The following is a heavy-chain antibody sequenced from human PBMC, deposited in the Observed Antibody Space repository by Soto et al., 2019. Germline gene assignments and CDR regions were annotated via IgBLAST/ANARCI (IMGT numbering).Heavy chain of an antibody. CDR2: FDPEDGET. Sequence: RASVKVSCKVSGYTLTELSMHWVRQAPGKGLEWMGGFDPEDGETIYAQKFQGRVTMTEDTSTDTAYMELSSLRSEDTAVYYCATVRRIVGATIGLSFGYWGQGTLVTVSS. J-gene: IGHJ4*02. V-gene: IGHV1-24*01. D-gene: IGHD1-26*01. CDR3: ATVRRIVGATIGLSFGY. CDR1: GYTLTELS.